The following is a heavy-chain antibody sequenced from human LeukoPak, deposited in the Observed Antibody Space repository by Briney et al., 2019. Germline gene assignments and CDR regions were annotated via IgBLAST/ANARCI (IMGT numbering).Heavy chain of an antibody. V-gene: IGHV1-18*01. D-gene: IGHD6-19*01. CDR3: ARDLKRGYSSGRYSWGTGSSNDY. CDR1: GYTFSSYG. CDR2: ISAYNGNT. J-gene: IGHJ4*02. Sequence: ASVKVSCKASGYTFSSYGISWVRQAPGQGLEWMGWISAYNGNTNYAQNLQGRVTMTTDTSTSTAYMELRSLRSDDTAVYYCARDLKRGYSSGRYSWGTGSSNDYWGQGTLVTVSS.